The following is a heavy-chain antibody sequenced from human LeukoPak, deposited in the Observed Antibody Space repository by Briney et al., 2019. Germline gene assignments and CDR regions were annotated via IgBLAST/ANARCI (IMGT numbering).Heavy chain of an antibody. CDR2: ISGNGGST. Sequence: GGSLRLSCAASGFTFSSHAMSWVRQAPGKGLQWVSAISGNGGSTYYADSVKGRSTISRDNSKNTLYLQMNSLRAEDSAIYYCAKESRSSPHFDYWGQGTLVTVSS. J-gene: IGHJ4*02. CDR3: AKESRSSPHFDY. CDR1: GFTFSSHA. D-gene: IGHD6-6*01. V-gene: IGHV3-23*01.